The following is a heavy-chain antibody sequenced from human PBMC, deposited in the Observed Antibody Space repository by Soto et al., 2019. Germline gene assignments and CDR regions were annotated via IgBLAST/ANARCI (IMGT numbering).Heavy chain of an antibody. CDR3: ATDVGID. CDR2: INTDGSEK. CDR1: GFTFSGDW. D-gene: IGHD2-21*01. Sequence: VQLVESGGGLVQPGGSLRLSCAASGFTFSGDWMTWVRQAPGKGLEWVDNINTDGSEKYYMDSVRGRFTISRDNAKNSLCLEMNSLRVEDTAVYYCATDVGIDWGQGTLVTVSS. J-gene: IGHJ4*02. V-gene: IGHV3-7*01.